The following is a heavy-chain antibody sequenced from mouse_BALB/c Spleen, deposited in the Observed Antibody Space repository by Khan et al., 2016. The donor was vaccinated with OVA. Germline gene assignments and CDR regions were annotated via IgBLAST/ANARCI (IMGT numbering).Heavy chain of an antibody. J-gene: IGHJ3*01. V-gene: IGHV2-4-1*01. CDR2: IWSGGNA. CDR1: GFSLTTYG. Sequence: QVQLKESGPGLVQPSQSLSITCTVSGFSLTTYGIHWVRQSPGKGLEWLGVIWSGGNADYNAAFISRLSTSKDNSKSHVFFQMISLQADDTAIYYGARNSGRYDFAYWGQGTLVTVSA. D-gene: IGHD2-14*01. CDR3: ARNSGRYDFAY.